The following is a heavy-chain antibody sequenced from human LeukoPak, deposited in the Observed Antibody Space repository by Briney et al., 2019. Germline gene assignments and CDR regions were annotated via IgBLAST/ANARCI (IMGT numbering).Heavy chain of an antibody. D-gene: IGHD6-6*01. Sequence: SVKVSCKASGGTFSSYTISWVRQAPGQGLEWMGRIIPVLGIGNYAQKFQGRVTITADKSTSTAYMELSSLRSEDTAVYYCARDVFPPGMSSSEFDYWGQGTLVTVSS. CDR2: IIPVLGIG. CDR1: GGTFSSYT. V-gene: IGHV1-69*04. J-gene: IGHJ4*02. CDR3: ARDVFPPGMSSSEFDY.